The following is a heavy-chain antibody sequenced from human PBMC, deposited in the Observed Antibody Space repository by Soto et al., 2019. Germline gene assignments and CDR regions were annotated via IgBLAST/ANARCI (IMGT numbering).Heavy chain of an antibody. J-gene: IGHJ3*02. CDR2: IDWDDDK. Sequence: ESGPTLVNPTQTLTLTCTFSGFSLSTSGVRVSWIRQPPGKALEWLARIDWDDDKFYSTSLKTRLTISKDTSKNQVVLTMTNMDPVDTATYYCARTPPGSSGYYADAFDIWGQGTMVTVSS. CDR1: GFSLSTSGVR. V-gene: IGHV2-70*04. D-gene: IGHD3-22*01. CDR3: ARTPPGSSGYYADAFDI.